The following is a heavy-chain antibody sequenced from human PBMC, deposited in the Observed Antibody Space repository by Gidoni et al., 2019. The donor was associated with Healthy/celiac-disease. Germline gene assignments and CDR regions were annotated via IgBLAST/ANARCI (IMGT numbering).Heavy chain of an antibody. D-gene: IGHD2-2*02. J-gene: IGHJ5*02. Sequence: QVQLVQSGAEVTKPGASVKVSCKASGYTFTRYYLHWVRQAPGQGLEWMGIIKPSCGSTSYAQKFQGRVTMTRDTSTSTVYMELSSLRSDDTAVYYCARDGPDIVVVPAAIRDNWFDPWGQGTLVTVSS. V-gene: IGHV1-46*01. CDR3: ARDGPDIVVVPAAIRDNWFDP. CDR2: IKPSCGST. CDR1: GYTFTRYY.